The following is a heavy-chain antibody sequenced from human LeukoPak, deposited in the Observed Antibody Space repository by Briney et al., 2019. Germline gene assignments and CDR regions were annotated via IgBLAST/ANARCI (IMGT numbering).Heavy chain of an antibody. D-gene: IGHD3-22*01. Sequence: GGSLRLSCLTSGFTFSTNAMSWVRQAPGKGLEWISGISGSGASTYYADSVTGRFTISRDNSRNTLYLQMNSLRGDDTAVYYCAKQYYYDSSGSDYWGQGTLVTVSS. J-gene: IGHJ4*02. CDR1: GFTFSTNA. CDR2: ISGSGAST. CDR3: AKQYYYDSSGSDY. V-gene: IGHV3-23*01.